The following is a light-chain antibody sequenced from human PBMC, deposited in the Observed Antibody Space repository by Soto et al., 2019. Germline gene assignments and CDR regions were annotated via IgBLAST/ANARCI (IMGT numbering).Light chain of an antibody. V-gene: IGLV2-14*01. CDR2: GVS. Sequence: QSALTQPASVSGSPGQSITISCTGTSSDVGDYNYVSWYQQHPGKAPKLIIYGVSNRPSGISNRFSGSKPGNTASLTVSGLQAEDEADYYCSSYTATNTLVFGGGTKLTVL. J-gene: IGLJ2*01. CDR3: SSYTATNTLV. CDR1: SSDVGDYNY.